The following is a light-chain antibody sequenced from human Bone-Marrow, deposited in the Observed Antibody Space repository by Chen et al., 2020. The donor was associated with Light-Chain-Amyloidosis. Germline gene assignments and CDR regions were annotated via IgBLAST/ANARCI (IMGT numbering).Light chain of an antibody. Sequence: QSALTQPASVSGSPGQSITISCTGTSSDVGGDNNVSWYQQHPDKAPQLMIYVVTNRPSRGPHRFSGSKSDNTASLTISGLQTEDEADYFCSSYTITNTLVFGSGTRVTVL. CDR1: SSDVGGDNN. CDR3: SSYTITNTLV. V-gene: IGLV2-14*01. J-gene: IGLJ1*01. CDR2: VVT.